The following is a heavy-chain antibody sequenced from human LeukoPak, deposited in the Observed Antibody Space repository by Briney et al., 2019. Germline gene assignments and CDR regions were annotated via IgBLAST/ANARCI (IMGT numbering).Heavy chain of an antibody. CDR1: GFTFSNAW. V-gene: IGHV3-15*01. D-gene: IGHD3-3*01. J-gene: IGHJ4*02. CDR3: TTVHQYSDFWSGHDY. CDR2: IKSKTDGGTT. Sequence: PGGSLRLSCAASGFTFSNAWMSWVRQAPGKGLEWVGRIKSKTDGGTTDYAAPVKGRFTISRDDSKNTLYLQMNSLKTEDTAVYYCTTVHQYSDFWSGHDYWGQGTLVTVSS.